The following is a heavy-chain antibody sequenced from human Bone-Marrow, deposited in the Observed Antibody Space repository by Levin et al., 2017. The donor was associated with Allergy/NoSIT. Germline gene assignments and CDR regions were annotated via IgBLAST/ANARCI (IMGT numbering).Heavy chain of an antibody. Sequence: WASVKVSCKASGYTFTDYYIHWVRRAPGQGLEWMGGMNPTSGVTIYAQRFQGRVTMTRDTSISTAYMYLSSLRFDDTAVYYCATIFPPQANSSGWGQGTLVTVSS. V-gene: IGHV1-2*02. CDR1: GYTFTDYY. D-gene: IGHD3-22*01. CDR2: MNPTSGVT. CDR3: ATIFPPQANSSG. J-gene: IGHJ4*02.